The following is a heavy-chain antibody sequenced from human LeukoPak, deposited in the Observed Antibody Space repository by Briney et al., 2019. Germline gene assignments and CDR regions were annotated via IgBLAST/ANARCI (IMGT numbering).Heavy chain of an antibody. Sequence: GGSLRLSCAASGFTFSSYSMNWVRQAPGKGLEWVSYISSISSTIYYADSVKGRFTISRDNAKNSLYLQMNSLRAEDTAVYYCALNSQSRDYDFWSGVLGWGAFDIWGQGTMVTVSS. D-gene: IGHD3-3*01. J-gene: IGHJ3*02. CDR3: ALNSQSRDYDFWSGVLGWGAFDI. CDR2: ISSISSTI. CDR1: GFTFSSYS. V-gene: IGHV3-48*01.